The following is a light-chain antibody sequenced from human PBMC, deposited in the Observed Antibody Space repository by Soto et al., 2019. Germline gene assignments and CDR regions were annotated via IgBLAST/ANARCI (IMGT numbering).Light chain of an antibody. Sequence: EIVMTNSPATQSVSPGERATLSCRAGQSVSNNLAWFQQKPGQAPRLLIFGASSRATGIPARFSGSGSGTEFTLTINSLQSEDFAVYYCQQYNNWPLNFGGGTKVDIK. CDR3: QQYNNWPLN. CDR2: GAS. V-gene: IGKV3-15*01. CDR1: QSVSNN. J-gene: IGKJ4*01.